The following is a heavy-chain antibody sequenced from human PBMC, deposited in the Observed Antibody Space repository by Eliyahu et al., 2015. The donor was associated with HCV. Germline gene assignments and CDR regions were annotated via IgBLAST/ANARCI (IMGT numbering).Heavy chain of an antibody. D-gene: IGHD3-16*02. V-gene: IGHV4-39*01. J-gene: IGHJ4*02. CDR1: GGSISSSSYY. CDR3: ARQYYDYIWGSYRYEYFDY. Sequence: QLQLQESGPGLVKPSETLSLTCTVSGGSISSSSYYWGWIRQPPGKGLEWIGSIYYSGSTYYNPSLKSRVTISVDTSKNQFSLKLSSVTAADTAVYYCARQYYDYIWGSYRYEYFDYWGQGTLVTVSS. CDR2: IYYSGST.